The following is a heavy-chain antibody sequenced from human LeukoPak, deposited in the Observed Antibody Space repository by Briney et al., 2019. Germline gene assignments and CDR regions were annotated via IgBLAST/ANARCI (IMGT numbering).Heavy chain of an antibody. CDR3: ARYTPEGTGTFWNYYYGMDV. V-gene: IGHV3-48*01. D-gene: IGHD1-1*01. CDR2: ISSSSSTI. Sequence: PGGSLRLSCAASGFTFSSYSMNWVRQAPGKGLEWVSYISSSSSTIYYADSVKGRFTISRDNAKNSLYLQMNSLRAEDTAVYYCARYTPEGTGTFWNYYYGMDVWGQGTTVTVSS. CDR1: GFTFSSYS. J-gene: IGHJ6*02.